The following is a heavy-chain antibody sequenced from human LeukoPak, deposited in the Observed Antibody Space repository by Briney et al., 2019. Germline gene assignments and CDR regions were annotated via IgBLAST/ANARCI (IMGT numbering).Heavy chain of an antibody. CDR1: GFTFSAYA. CDR3: ARDPNGDYIGAFDM. D-gene: IGHD4-17*01. V-gene: IGHV3-23*01. CDR2: IRGGGGSA. Sequence: GGSLRLSCTASGFTFSAYAMMWVRQAPGKGPEGVSAIRGGGGSAFYADSVKGRFTISRDNSKYTLFLQMNSLRAEDTAVYYCARDPNGDYIGAFDMWGPGTMVTVSS. J-gene: IGHJ3*02.